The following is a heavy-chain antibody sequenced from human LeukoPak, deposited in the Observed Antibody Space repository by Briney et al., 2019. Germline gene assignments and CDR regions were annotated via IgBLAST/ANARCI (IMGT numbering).Heavy chain of an antibody. CDR1: GFTFSAYA. CDR3: ARDPNGDYIGAFDM. D-gene: IGHD4-17*01. V-gene: IGHV3-23*01. CDR2: IRGGGGSA. Sequence: GGSLRLSCTASGFTFSAYAMMWVRQAPGKGPEGVSAIRGGGGSAFYADSVKGRFTISRDNSKYTLFLQMNSLRAEDTAVYYCARDPNGDYIGAFDMWGPGTMVTVSS. J-gene: IGHJ3*02.